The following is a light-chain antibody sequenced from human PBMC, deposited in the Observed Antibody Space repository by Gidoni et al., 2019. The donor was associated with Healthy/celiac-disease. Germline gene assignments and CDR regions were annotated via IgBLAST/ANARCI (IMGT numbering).Light chain of an antibody. CDR3: CSYAGSYTWV. CDR2: DVS. J-gene: IGLJ3*02. V-gene: IGLV2-11*01. Sequence: QSALTQPRSVSGSHGQSVTISCTGTSSDVGGYNYVSWYQQHPGKAPNLMIYDVSKRPSGVPDRFSGSKSGNTASLTISGLQAEDEADYYCCSYAGSYTWVFGGGTKLTVL. CDR1: SSDVGGYNY.